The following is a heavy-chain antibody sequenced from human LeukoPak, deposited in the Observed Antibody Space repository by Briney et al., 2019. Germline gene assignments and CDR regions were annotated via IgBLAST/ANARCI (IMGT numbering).Heavy chain of an antibody. J-gene: IGHJ4*02. Sequence: SETLSLTCTVSGGSISSSYYYWGWIRQPPGKGLEYLGNMYYTGSTYYSPSLKSRVSISVDTSKNQFSLKLSSWTAADTAVYYCARGTGYYGDCFDYWGQEALVAVSS. D-gene: IGHD4-17*01. V-gene: IGHV4-39*01. CDR2: MYYTGST. CDR1: GGSISSSYYY. CDR3: ARGTGYYGDCFDY.